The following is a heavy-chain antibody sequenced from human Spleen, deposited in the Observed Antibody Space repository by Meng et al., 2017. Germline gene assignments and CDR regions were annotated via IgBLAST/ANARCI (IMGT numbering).Heavy chain of an antibody. CDR1: DYTFTGYG. CDR3: VKHSSDWSLDS. Sequence: QVQPVQSGPEVKKPGASVKVSCKASDYTFTGYGVSWVRQAPGQGLKWMAWLGAHDGDTSHAPKFQGRVTVSADRPTATAYMELRSLRSDDSALYYCVKHSSDWSLDSWGQGTLVTVSS. V-gene: IGHV1-18*01. D-gene: IGHD6-19*01. J-gene: IGHJ4*02. CDR2: LGAHDGDT.